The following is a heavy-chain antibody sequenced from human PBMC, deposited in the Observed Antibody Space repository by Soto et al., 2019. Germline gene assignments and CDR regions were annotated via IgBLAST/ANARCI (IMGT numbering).Heavy chain of an antibody. CDR2: ISNDESKR. CDR3: TKWEYDPFHI. CDR1: EFTFSSYA. V-gene: IGHV3-30-3*02. J-gene: IGHJ3*02. Sequence: GGSLRLSCAASEFTFSSYALHWVRQAPGKGLEWVAVISNDESKRYYADSVRGRFTISRDNSKNTLYLQMNSLRPEDTAIYYCTKWEYDPFHIWGQGTMVTVSS. D-gene: IGHD1-26*01.